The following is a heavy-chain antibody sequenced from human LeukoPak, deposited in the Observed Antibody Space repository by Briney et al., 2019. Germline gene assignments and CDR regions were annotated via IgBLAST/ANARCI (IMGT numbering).Heavy chain of an antibody. CDR2: INWNGAST. CDR3: ARDVEYSNIYFYYYIDV. Sequence: GGSLRLSCAASGFTFDDYDMSWVRQVPGKGLEWVSAINWNGASTGYADSVKGRFTNSRDNAKNSLYLQMNSLSAEDTALYFCARDVEYSNIYFYYYIDVWGKGTTVTVSS. CDR1: GFTFDDYD. D-gene: IGHD6-6*01. V-gene: IGHV3-20*04. J-gene: IGHJ6*03.